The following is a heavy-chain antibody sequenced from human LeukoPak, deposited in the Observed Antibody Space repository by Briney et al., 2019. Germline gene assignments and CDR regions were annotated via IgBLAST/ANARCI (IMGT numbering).Heavy chain of an antibody. CDR2: INHSGST. D-gene: IGHD7-27*01. Sequence: ETLSLTCAVYGGSFSGYYWSWIRQPPGKGLEWIGEINHSGSTNYNPSLKSRVTISVDTSKNQFSLKLNSVTAADTAVYYCATLTGYYYYYMDVWGKGTTVTISS. J-gene: IGHJ6*03. V-gene: IGHV4-34*01. CDR1: GGSFSGYY. CDR3: ATLTGYYYYYMDV.